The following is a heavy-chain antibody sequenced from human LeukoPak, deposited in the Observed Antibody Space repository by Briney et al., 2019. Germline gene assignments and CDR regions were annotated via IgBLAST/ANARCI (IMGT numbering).Heavy chain of an antibody. J-gene: IGHJ4*02. CDR1: GFAFSRSG. Sequence: GGSPRLSCAASGFAFSRSGMHWVRQAPGKGLEWVAVVWYDGSNKHYADSVKGRFTISRDNSNNTLYLQMNSLRAEDTAVYYCARDPKYSNSWFFDYWGQGTLVTVSS. V-gene: IGHV3-33*01. D-gene: IGHD6-13*01. CDR2: VWYDGSNK. CDR3: ARDPKYSNSWFFDY.